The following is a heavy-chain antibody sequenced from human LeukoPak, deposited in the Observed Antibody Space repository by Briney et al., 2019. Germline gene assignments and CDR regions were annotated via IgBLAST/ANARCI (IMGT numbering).Heavy chain of an antibody. J-gene: IGHJ4*02. D-gene: IGHD5-12*01. CDR1: GDSISSSNW. CDR2: IYHSGST. V-gene: IGHV4-4*02. CDR3: ARGEGNSGYDFPIDY. Sequence: SETLSLTCAVSGDSISSSNWWNWVRQPPGKGLEWIGEIYHSGSTHYNPSLKSRVTISVDTSKNQFSLKLSSVTAADTAVYYCARGEGNSGYDFPIDYWGQGTLVTVSS.